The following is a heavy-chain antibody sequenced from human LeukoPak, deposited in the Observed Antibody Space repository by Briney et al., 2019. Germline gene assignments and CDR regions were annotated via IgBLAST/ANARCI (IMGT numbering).Heavy chain of an antibody. V-gene: IGHV3-11*04. CDR1: GFSFSDYY. D-gene: IGHD1-26*01. J-gene: IGHJ4*01. CDR3: ARALGNQLGHSRSKSAPNDY. CDR2: TSSSGSSR. Sequence: GGSLRLSCAVSGFSFSDYYMSWIRQAPGKGLGWVSYTSSSGSSRYYADSVKGRFTISRDNAKNSLYLQMNSLRADDTAVYYCARALGNQLGHSRSKSAPNDYWGQGTLVTVSS.